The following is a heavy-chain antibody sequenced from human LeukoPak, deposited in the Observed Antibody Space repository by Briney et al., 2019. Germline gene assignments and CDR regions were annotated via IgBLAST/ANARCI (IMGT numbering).Heavy chain of an antibody. CDR1: GFTFSSYW. Sequence: GGSLRLSCAAFGFTFSSYWMSWVRQAPGKGLEWVANIKQDGSEKYYVDSVKGRFTISRDNAKNSLYLQMNSLRAEDTAVYYCARNGYSQDYWGQGTLVTVSS. V-gene: IGHV3-7*01. CDR3: ARNGYSQDY. J-gene: IGHJ4*02. CDR2: IKQDGSEK. D-gene: IGHD5-18*01.